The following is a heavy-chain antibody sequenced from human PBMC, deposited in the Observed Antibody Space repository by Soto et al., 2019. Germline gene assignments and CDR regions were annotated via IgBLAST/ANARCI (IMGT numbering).Heavy chain of an antibody. CDR2: ISYDGSNK. V-gene: IGHV3-30*18. CDR3: AKDFHGYGDNEGRFDY. CDR1: GFTFSSYG. D-gene: IGHD4-17*01. Sequence: QVQLVESGGGVVQPGRSLRLSCAASGFTFSSYGMHWVRQAPGKGLEWVAVISYDGSNKYYADSVKGRFTISRDNSKNTLYLQMNSLRAEDTAVYYCAKDFHGYGDNEGRFDYWGQGTLVTVSS. J-gene: IGHJ4*02.